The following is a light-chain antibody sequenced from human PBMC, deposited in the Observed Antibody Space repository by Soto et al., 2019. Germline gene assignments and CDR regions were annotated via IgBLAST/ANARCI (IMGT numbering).Light chain of an antibody. CDR1: SSDVGAYNY. Sequence: QSVLTQPASVSGSPGQSITISCTGTSSDVGAYNYVSWYQQHPGKAPKLMIYDVSNRPSGVSNRFSGSKSGNTASLTISGLQPEDEADYYCSSYTSSSTLVFGGGTKLTVL. J-gene: IGLJ2*01. V-gene: IGLV2-14*01. CDR3: SSYTSSSTLV. CDR2: DVS.